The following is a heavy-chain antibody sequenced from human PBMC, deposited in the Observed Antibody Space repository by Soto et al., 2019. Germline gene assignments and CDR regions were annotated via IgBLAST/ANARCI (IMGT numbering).Heavy chain of an antibody. J-gene: IGHJ6*02. V-gene: IGHV1-8*01. CDR3: ATLTTGPYYYYGMDV. Sequence: ASVKVSCKASGYTFTSYDINWVRQATGQGLEWMGWMNPNSGNTGYAQKFQGRVTMTEDTSTDTAYMELSSLRSEDTAVYYCATLTTGPYYYYGMDVWGQGTTVTVSS. D-gene: IGHD4-17*01. CDR1: GYTFTSYD. CDR2: MNPNSGNT.